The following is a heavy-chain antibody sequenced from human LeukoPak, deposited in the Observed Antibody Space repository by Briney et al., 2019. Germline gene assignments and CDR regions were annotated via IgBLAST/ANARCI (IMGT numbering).Heavy chain of an antibody. J-gene: IGHJ4*02. Sequence: QPGRSLRLSCAASGFTFSSYAMHWVRQAPGKGLEWVSGISWNSGSIGYADSVKGRFTISRDNAKNSLYLQMNSLRAEDTALYYCAKDLYDSSGYHLFDYWGQGTLVTVSS. CDR2: ISWNSGSI. V-gene: IGHV3-9*01. CDR1: GFTFSSYA. CDR3: AKDLYDSSGYHLFDY. D-gene: IGHD3-22*01.